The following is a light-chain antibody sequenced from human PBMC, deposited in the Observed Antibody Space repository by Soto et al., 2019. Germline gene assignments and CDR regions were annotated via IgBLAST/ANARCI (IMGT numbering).Light chain of an antibody. CDR1: QTVASNY. CDR3: QQYGGSPWT. J-gene: IGKJ1*01. V-gene: IGKV3-20*01. CDR2: GAS. Sequence: EVVLTQSPGPLSLSPGERATLSCRASQTVASNYLAWYQQKPGQAPRLLIYGASSRATGIPDRFSGSGSGTDFTLTISRLEPEDFAVFYCQQYGGSPWTFGQGTKVEIK.